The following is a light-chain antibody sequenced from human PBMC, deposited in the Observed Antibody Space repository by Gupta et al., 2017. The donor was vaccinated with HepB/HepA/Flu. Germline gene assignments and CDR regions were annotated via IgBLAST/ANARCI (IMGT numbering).Light chain of an antibody. CDR3: QQYWTYWT. CDR1: RHIYTW. V-gene: IGKV1-5*03. Sequence: DIQLTQYPSTLLSSVGDRVTTPCRASRHIYTWLAWYQQQPGKPPKLLIYKTSMGQSAVPLRFGGSGSGAEFTLTISGRQPDDVGIYYGQQYWTYWTFGQGTKVEI. J-gene: IGKJ1*01. CDR2: KTS.